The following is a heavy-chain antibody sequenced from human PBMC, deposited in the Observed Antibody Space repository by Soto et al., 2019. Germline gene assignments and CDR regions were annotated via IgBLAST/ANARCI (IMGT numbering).Heavy chain of an antibody. CDR2: IYYSGST. CDR1: GGSISTYY. Sequence: PSETLSLTCTVSGGSISTYYWSWIRQPPGKGLEWIGYIYYSGSTNYNPSLKSRVTISVDTSKNQFSLKLSSVTAADTAVYYCASSGGSDWFDPWGQGTLVTVS. D-gene: IGHD3-10*01. V-gene: IGHV4-59*01. J-gene: IGHJ5*02. CDR3: ASSGGSDWFDP.